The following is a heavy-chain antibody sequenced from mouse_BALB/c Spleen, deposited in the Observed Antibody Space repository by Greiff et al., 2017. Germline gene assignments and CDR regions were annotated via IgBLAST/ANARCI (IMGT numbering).Heavy chain of an antibody. CDR1: GYTFTDYN. CDR2: INPNNGGT. Sequence: EVQLQQSGPELVKPGASVKIPCKASGYTFTDYNMDWVKQSHGKSLEWIGDINPNNGGTIYNQKFKGKATLTVDKSSSTAYMELRSLTSEDTAVYYCARNQLGRFAYWGQGTLVTVSA. CDR3: ARNQLGRFAY. J-gene: IGHJ3*01. D-gene: IGHD3-1*01. V-gene: IGHV1-18*01.